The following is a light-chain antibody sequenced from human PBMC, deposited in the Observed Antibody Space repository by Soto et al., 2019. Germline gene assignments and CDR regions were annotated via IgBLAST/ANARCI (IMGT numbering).Light chain of an antibody. CDR1: SSDVAGYNY. J-gene: IGLJ3*02. CDR3: RSYAGNSNWV. Sequence: QSALTQPASVSGSPGQSITISCTGTSSDVAGYNYVTWYQQYPGKAPKLLIFEVRNRPSGVSNRFSGSKSGDTASLTISGLQPEDEADYYCRSYAGNSNWVFGGGTKLTVL. V-gene: IGLV2-14*01. CDR2: EVR.